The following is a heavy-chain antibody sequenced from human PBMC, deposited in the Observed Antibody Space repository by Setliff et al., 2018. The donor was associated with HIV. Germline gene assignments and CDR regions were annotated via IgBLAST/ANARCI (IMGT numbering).Heavy chain of an antibody. V-gene: IGHV1-18*01. CDR1: GYTFTNSA. J-gene: IGHJ4*02. D-gene: IGHD1-20*01. CDR3: ATITY. CDR2: ISTYTSDT. Sequence: ASVKVSCKTSGYTFTNSAIGWVRQAPGQGLEWMGWISTYTSDTNYAQKFQGRVTMTTDPSTSTAYMTLRNLTSDDTAIYYCATITYWGQGTLVTVSS.